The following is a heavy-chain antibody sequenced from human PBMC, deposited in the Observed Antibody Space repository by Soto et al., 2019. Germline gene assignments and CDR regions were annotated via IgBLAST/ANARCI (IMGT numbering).Heavy chain of an antibody. CDR2: MNPNSGNT. Sequence: QVKLVQSGAEVKKPGASVKVSCKASGYTFTSYDINWVRQATGQGLEWMGWMNPNSGNTGYAQKFQGRVTMTRNTSLSTTYMELSSLRSEDTPVYYCATEKTSSGMDVWGPGTRVTVSS. V-gene: IGHV1-8*01. CDR3: ATEKTSSGMDV. CDR1: GYTFTSYD. J-gene: IGHJ6*02.